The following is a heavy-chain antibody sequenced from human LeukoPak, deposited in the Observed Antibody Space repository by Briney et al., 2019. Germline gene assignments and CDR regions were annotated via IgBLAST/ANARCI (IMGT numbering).Heavy chain of an antibody. CDR1: GGSISSHY. CDR2: IYYSGST. V-gene: IGHV4-59*11. D-gene: IGHD3-3*01. Sequence: SETLSLTCTVSGGSISSHYWSWIRQPPGKGLEWIGYIYYSGSTNYNPSLKSRVTISVDTSKNQFSLKLSSVTAVDTAVYYCARDPITIFGYPSGYFDYWGQGTLVTVSS. CDR3: ARDPITIFGYPSGYFDY. J-gene: IGHJ4*02.